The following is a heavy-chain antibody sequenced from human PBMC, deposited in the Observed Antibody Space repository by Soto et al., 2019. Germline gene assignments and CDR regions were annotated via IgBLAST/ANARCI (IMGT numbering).Heavy chain of an antibody. CDR2: IDPSDSYT. CDR1: GYSFTSYW. Sequence: GESLKISCKGSGYSFTSYWISWVRQMPGKGLEWMGRIDPSDSYTNYSPSFQGHVTISADKSISTAYLQWSSLKASDTAMYYCATPYYYDSSGYYSKEYYFDYWGQGTLVTVSS. D-gene: IGHD3-22*01. J-gene: IGHJ4*02. V-gene: IGHV5-10-1*01. CDR3: ATPYYYDSSGYYSKEYYFDY.